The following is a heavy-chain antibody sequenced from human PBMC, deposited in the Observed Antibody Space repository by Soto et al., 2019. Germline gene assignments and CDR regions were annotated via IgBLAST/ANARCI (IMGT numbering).Heavy chain of an antibody. CDR2: IVVGSGNT. CDR1: EFTFSRSA. Sequence: SVKVSCKASEFTFSRSAVQWVRQALGQRLEWIGWIVVGSGNTNYAQKLQERVTITRDTSTSTAYMELSSLRSDDTAMYYCAAGLQVIKHRYFDYWDQGSFVTLSS. J-gene: IGHJ4*02. D-gene: IGHD2-21*01. CDR3: AAGLQVIKHRYFDY. V-gene: IGHV1-58*01.